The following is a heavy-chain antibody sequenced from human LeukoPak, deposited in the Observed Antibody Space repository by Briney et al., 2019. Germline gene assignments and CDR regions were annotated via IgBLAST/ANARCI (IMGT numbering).Heavy chain of an antibody. Sequence: PGGSLRLSCEASGFTFSSYTMKWVRLAPGKGLEWVSSISSSSTYIYYADSVKGRFTISRDNAKNSLYLQMNSLRAEDTAVYYCALAGSYGYYYFDYWGQGTLVTVSS. CDR2: ISSSSTYI. D-gene: IGHD6-19*01. CDR3: ALAGSYGYYYFDY. V-gene: IGHV3-21*01. CDR1: GFTFSSYT. J-gene: IGHJ4*02.